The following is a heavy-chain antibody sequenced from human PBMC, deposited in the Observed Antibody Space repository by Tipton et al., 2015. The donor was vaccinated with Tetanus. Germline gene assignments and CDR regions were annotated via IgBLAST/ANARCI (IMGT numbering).Heavy chain of an antibody. CDR3: ARESTSGYDEYYFDY. CDR2: INSDGSST. J-gene: IGHJ4*02. V-gene: IGHV3-74*01. Sequence: SLRLSCAASGFTFSSYWMHWVRQAPGKGLVWVSRINSDGSSTSYADSVKGRFTISRDNSKNTLYLQMNSLRAEDTAVYYCARESTSGYDEYYFDYWGQGPLVTVSS. CDR1: GFTFSSYW. D-gene: IGHD5-12*01.